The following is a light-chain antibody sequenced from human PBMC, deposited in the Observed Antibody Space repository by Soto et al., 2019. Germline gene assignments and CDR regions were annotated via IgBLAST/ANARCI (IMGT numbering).Light chain of an antibody. CDR2: GVN. V-gene: IGLV2-14*01. Sequence: QSALTQPASVSGSPGQSNTISCTGSSNDIGTYEYVSWHQHHPGRAPKLIIFGVNDRPSGISDRFSGSKSGNTASLTIFGLQLEDEAVYYCSSYTTGSTLPWVFGTGTKVTV. CDR1: SNDIGTYEY. J-gene: IGLJ1*01. CDR3: SSYTTGSTLPWV.